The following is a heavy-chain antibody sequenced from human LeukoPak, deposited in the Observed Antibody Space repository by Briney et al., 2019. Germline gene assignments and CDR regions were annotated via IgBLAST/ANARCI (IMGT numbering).Heavy chain of an antibody. CDR3: ARAYYYGSGSRNRGPGDY. CDR1: GYTFTSYD. V-gene: IGHV1-8*01. Sequence: ASVKVSCKASGYTFTSYDINWVRQATGQGLEWMGWMNPNSGNTGYAQKFQGRVTMTRNTSISTAYMELSSLRSEDTAVYYCARAYYYGSGSRNRGPGDYWGQGTLVTVSS. D-gene: IGHD3-10*01. CDR2: MNPNSGNT. J-gene: IGHJ4*02.